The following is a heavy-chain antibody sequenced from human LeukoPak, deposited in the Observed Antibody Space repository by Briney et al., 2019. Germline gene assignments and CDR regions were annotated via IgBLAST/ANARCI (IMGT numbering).Heavy chain of an antibody. D-gene: IGHD3-3*01. J-gene: IGHJ4*02. CDR1: GGTFSSYA. CDR3: ARRIDVLRFSESPVAY. CDR2: IIPIFGTA. V-gene: IGHV1-69*13. Sequence: ASVKVSCKASGGTFSSYAISWVRQAPGQGLEWMGGIIPIFGTANYAQKFQGRVTITADESTSTAYMELSSLRSEDTAVYYCARRIDVLRFSESPVAYWGQGTLVTVSS.